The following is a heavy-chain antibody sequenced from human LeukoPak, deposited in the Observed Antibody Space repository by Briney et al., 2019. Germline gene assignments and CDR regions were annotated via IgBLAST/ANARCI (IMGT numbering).Heavy chain of an antibody. J-gene: IGHJ5*02. V-gene: IGHV6-1*01. CDR1: GDSVSRDTAT. CDR3: TGVLGAVAFDWFDP. Sequence: SQTLSLTCAISGDSVSRDTATWNWIRQSPSRGLEWLGRTYYRSKWYNDYAESVKSRITINPDTSKNQFSLQPNSVTPEDTAVYYCTGVLGAVAFDWFDPWGQGTLVTVSS. D-gene: IGHD6-19*01. CDR2: TYYRSKWYN.